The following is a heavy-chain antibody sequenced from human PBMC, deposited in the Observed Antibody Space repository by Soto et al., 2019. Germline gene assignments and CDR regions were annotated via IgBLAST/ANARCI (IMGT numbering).Heavy chain of an antibody. Sequence: QVQLQESGPGLVKPSQTLSLTCTVSGGSISSGATGSYWTWIRQLPVKGLEWIGYIYYTGNTYYNPSHNSRPTISIDSSENQFSLRLTSVTAADTAVYFCASGHDAYRVRYWGQGTLVTVSS. CDR3: ASGHDAYRVRY. D-gene: IGHD4-4*01. V-gene: IGHV4-31*03. CDR2: IYYTGNT. J-gene: IGHJ4*02. CDR1: GGSISSGATGSY.